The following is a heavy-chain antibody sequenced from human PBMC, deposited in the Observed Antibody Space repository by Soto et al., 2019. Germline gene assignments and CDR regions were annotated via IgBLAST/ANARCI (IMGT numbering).Heavy chain of an antibody. V-gene: IGHV1-69*13. D-gene: IGHD3-22*01. J-gene: IGHJ5*02. Sequence: ASVKVSCKASGGTFSSYAISWVRQAPGQGLEWMGGIIPIFGTANYAEKFQGRVTITADESTSTAYMELSSLRSEDTAVYYCARGYDSSGYYWFDPWGQGTLVTVSS. CDR2: IIPIFGTA. CDR1: GGTFSSYA. CDR3: ARGYDSSGYYWFDP.